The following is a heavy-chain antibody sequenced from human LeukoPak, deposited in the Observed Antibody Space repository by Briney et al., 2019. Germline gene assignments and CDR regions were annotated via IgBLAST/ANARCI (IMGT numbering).Heavy chain of an antibody. CDR3: AKDKYITVTEAAPYFDY. CDR2: ISGSGGST. J-gene: IGHJ4*02. CDR1: GFTFSSYA. Sequence: GGSLRLSCAASGFTFSSYAMSWVRQAPGKGLEWVSAISGSGGSTYYADSVKGRFTISRDNSKNTLYLQMNSLRAEDTAVYYCAKDKYITVTEAAPYFDYWGQGTLVTVSS. D-gene: IGHD4-17*01. V-gene: IGHV3-23*01.